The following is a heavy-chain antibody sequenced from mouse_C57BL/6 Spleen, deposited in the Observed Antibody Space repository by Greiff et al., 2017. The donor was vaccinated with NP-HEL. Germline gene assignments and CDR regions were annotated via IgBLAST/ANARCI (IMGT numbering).Heavy chain of an antibody. J-gene: IGHJ4*01. Sequence: QVQLQQPGAELVRPGSSVKLSCKASGYTFTSYWMHWVKQRPIQGLEWIGNIDPSDSETHYNQKFKDKATLTVDKSSSTAYMQLSSLTSEDSAVYYGARGGLLLRSRGAMDYWGQGTSVTVSS. CDR2: IDPSDSET. CDR3: ARGGLLLRSRGAMDY. CDR1: GYTFTSYW. D-gene: IGHD1-1*01. V-gene: IGHV1-52*01.